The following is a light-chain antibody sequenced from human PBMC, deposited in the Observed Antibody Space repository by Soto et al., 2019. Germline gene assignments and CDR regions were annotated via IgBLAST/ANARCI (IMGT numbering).Light chain of an antibody. J-gene: IGKJ1*01. Sequence: EIVLTQSPGTLSLSPGERATLSCRASQSVSGRHLAWYQQKPGRAPRLLIYGASSRATGIPDRFSGSGSGTDFTLTISRLEPEDFAVYYCQQYGSSPRMFGQGTKVEI. CDR2: GAS. CDR3: QQYGSSPRM. V-gene: IGKV3-20*01. CDR1: QSVSGRH.